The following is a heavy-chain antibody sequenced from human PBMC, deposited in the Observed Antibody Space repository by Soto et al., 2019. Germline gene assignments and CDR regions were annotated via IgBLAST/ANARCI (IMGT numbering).Heavy chain of an antibody. D-gene: IGHD6-13*01. CDR2: IWYDGSNK. CDR1: GFTFSSYG. Sequence: GGSLRLSCAASGFTFSSYGMHWVRQAPGKGLEWVAVIWYDGSNKYYADSVKGRFTISRGNSKNTLYLQMNSLRAEDTAVYYCARGAGTGIAADDYWGKGTLVTVSS. V-gene: IGHV3-33*01. CDR3: ARGAGTGIAADDY. J-gene: IGHJ4*02.